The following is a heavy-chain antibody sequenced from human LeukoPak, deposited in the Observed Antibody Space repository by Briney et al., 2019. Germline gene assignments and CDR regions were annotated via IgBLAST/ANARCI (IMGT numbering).Heavy chain of an antibody. CDR2: IRGKAYGGTT. D-gene: IGHD3-22*01. V-gene: IGHV3-49*04. CDR1: GFTFVDFV. CDR3: ARARMVVAPFYYYYGMDV. J-gene: IGHJ6*02. Sequence: GESLKISCTASGFTFVDFVMSWVRQAPGKGLEWVSFIRGKAYGGTTEYAASVKGRFTISRDDSKSIVYLQMNSLETEDTAGYYCARARMVVAPFYYYYGMDVWGQGTAVTVSS.